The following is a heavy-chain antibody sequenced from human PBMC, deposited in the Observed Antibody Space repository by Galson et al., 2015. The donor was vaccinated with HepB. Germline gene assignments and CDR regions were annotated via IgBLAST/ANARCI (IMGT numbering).Heavy chain of an antibody. D-gene: IGHD7-27*01. CDR1: ADSVSSNSAA. Sequence: SAISADSVSSNSAAWNWIRQSPSRGLEWLGRTYYRSKWYNDYAVSVKSRITINPDTFKNQFSLQLNSVTPEDTAVYYCARGSDWGLSYYFDYWGQGTQVTVSS. CDR2: TYYRSKWYN. V-gene: IGHV6-1*01. CDR3: ARGSDWGLSYYFDY. J-gene: IGHJ4*02.